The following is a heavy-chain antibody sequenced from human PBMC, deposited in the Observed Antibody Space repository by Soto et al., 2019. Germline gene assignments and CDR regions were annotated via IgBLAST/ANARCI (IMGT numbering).Heavy chain of an antibody. D-gene: IGHD3-10*01. Sequence: KESGPTLVNPTQTLTLTCTFSGFSLGTYGVGVGWIRQPPGKALDWLAFINANDDKRYSPSLNDRLTITKDTSENQVVLTMTNMDPADTATYYCAHRPPGSGATFVSWGQGTLVTVSS. J-gene: IGHJ4*02. V-gene: IGHV2-5*01. CDR1: GFSLGTYGVG. CDR3: AHRPPGSGATFVS. CDR2: INANDDK.